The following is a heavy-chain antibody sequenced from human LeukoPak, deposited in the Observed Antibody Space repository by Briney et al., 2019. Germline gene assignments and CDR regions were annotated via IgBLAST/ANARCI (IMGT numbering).Heavy chain of an antibody. D-gene: IGHD6-19*01. J-gene: IGHJ4*02. CDR2: IYHSGST. CDR3: ASLLRLAVAEFYFDY. V-gene: IGHV4-38-2*02. CDR1: GYSISSGYY. Sequence: SETLSLTCTVSGYSISSGYYWGWIRQPPGKGLEWIGSIYHSGSTYYNPSLKSRVPISVDTSKTQFSLKLSSVTAADTAVYYCASLLRLAVAEFYFDYWGQGTLVTVSS.